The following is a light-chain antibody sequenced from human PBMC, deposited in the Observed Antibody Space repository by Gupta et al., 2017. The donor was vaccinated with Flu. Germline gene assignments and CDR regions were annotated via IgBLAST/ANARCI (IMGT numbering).Light chain of an antibody. CDR2: SAA. J-gene: IGKJ5*01. CDR1: QGVNNY. CDR3: QKEDNFPIT. V-gene: IGKV1-16*01. Sequence: PSALSTSIGDNGTISCRASQGVNNYLAGFQQKPGKAPKSRINSAARVKGGGPSRCSGSGSGTNVTLTISGRQPEEVATDYCQKEDNFPITFGQGTQVEIK.